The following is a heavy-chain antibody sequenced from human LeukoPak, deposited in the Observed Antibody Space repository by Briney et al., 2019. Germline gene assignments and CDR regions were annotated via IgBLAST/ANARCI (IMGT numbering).Heavy chain of an antibody. CDR2: IYHSGST. CDR1: GHSISSGYY. V-gene: IGHV4-38-2*02. J-gene: IGHJ6*03. D-gene: IGHD6-6*01. Sequence: PSETLSLTCTVSGHSISSGYYWGWIRQPPGKGLEWIGSIYHSGSTYYNPSLKSRVTISVDTSKNQFSLRLSSVTAADTAVYYCARDWGVSARPGYMDVWGKGTTVTVSS. CDR3: ARDWGVSARPGYMDV.